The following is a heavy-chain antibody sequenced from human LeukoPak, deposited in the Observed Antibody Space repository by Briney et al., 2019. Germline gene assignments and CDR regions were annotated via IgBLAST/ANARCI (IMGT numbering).Heavy chain of an antibody. CDR3: ARLGYYDSTGYLGV. D-gene: IGHD3-22*01. Sequence: SSSSYYWGWIRQPPGKGLEWMGIIYPGDSDTRYSPSFQGQVTISADKSIGTAYLQWSSLKASDTAMYYCARLGYYDSTGYLGVWGQGTLVTVSS. CDR2: IYPGDSDT. V-gene: IGHV5-51*01. CDR1: SSSSYY. J-gene: IGHJ4*02.